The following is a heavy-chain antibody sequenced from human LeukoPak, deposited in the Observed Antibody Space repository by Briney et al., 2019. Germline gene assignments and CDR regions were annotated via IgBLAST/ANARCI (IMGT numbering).Heavy chain of an antibody. CDR2: ISTSGST. Sequence: PSETLSLTCAVSGGSISSYFWTWIRQPAGKGLEWIGRISTSGSTNYNPSLKSRVSMSLDTSKNQLSLKLSSVTAADTAVYYCARVVYSSSWYWFDPWGQGTLVTVSS. CDR3: ARVVYSSSWYWFDP. CDR1: GGSISSYF. D-gene: IGHD6-13*01. V-gene: IGHV4-4*07. J-gene: IGHJ5*02.